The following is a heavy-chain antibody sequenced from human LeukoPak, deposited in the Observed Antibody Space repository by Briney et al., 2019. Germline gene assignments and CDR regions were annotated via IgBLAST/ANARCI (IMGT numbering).Heavy chain of an antibody. CDR2: ISGSGDNM. J-gene: IGHJ5*02. V-gene: IGHV3-21*01. CDR1: KFTFNNYA. Sequence: GGSLRLSCLASKFTFNNYAMTWVRQAPGKGLEWVSSISGSGDNMDYADSLKGRFTISRDNAKNSLYLQMNSLRAEDTAVYYCARGADGVSSNSRGWFDPWGQGTLVTVSS. D-gene: IGHD2-8*01. CDR3: ARGADGVSSNSRGWFDP.